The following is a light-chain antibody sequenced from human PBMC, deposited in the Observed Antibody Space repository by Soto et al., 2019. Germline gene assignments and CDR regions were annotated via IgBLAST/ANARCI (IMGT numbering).Light chain of an antibody. V-gene: IGKV1-39*01. CDR2: TAS. CDR1: QTISVY. CDR3: QQYGSSPPYT. J-gene: IGKJ2*01. Sequence: DIQMTQSPSSVSASVGDTAIITCRASQTISVYLNWYQQIAGKAPKLLIYTASTLQTGVPSRFSGSGSGTDFTLTISRLEPEDFAVYYCQQYGSSPPYTFGQGTKVDIK.